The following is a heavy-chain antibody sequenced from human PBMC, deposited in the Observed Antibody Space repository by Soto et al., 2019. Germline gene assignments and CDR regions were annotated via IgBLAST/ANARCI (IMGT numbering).Heavy chain of an antibody. V-gene: IGHV3-15*01. J-gene: IGHJ3*02. CDR3: TTHVTTGDELDDAFDI. CDR2: IKSKTDGGTT. CDR1: GFTFSNAW. D-gene: IGHD7-27*01. Sequence: GGSLRLSCAASGFTFSNAWMSWVRQAPGKGLEWVGRIKSKTDGGTTDYAAPVKGRFTISRDDSKNTLYLQMNSLKTEDTAVYYCTTHVTTGDELDDAFDIWGQGTMVTVSS.